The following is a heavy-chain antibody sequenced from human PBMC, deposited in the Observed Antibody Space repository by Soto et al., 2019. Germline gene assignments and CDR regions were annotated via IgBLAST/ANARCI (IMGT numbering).Heavy chain of an antibody. D-gene: IGHD3-10*01. Sequence: QVQLQESGPGLVKPAQTLSLTCTVSGGSISSDGHCWSWVRQHPGKGPEWIGYFYNSGSTYYNPSLKSRVTISVDRSKTQFSLKLSSVTAADTAVYYCARDRPMESGSLEVWGRGTLVTVSS. CDR1: GGSISSDGHC. CDR2: FYNSGST. CDR3: ARDRPMESGSLEV. J-gene: IGHJ2*01. V-gene: IGHV4-31*03.